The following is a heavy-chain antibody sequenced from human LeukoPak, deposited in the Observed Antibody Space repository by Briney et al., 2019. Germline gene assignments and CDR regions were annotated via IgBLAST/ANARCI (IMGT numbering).Heavy chain of an antibody. CDR3: AKDHAYYYDSSGYYPQ. J-gene: IGHJ4*02. V-gene: IGHV3-30*02. CDR1: GFTFSSYG. CDR2: IRYDGSNK. Sequence: GGSLRLSCAASGFTFSSYGMHWVRQAPGKGLEWVAFIRYDGSNKYYADSVKGRFTISRDNSKNTLYLQMNSLRAEDTAVYYCAKDHAYYYDSSGYYPQWGQGTLVTVSS. D-gene: IGHD3-22*01.